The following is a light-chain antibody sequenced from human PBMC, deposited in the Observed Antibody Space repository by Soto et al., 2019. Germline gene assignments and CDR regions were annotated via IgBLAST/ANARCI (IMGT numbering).Light chain of an antibody. CDR1: HHVATN. CDR3: QQYTARPPWT. V-gene: IGKV3-15*01. J-gene: IGKJ1*01. Sequence: EIVMTQSPVTLSVSPGERATLSCRASHHVATNLAWYQQKPGQPPRLLIYGASTRATGVSARFSGSGSGTELTLPISSLQSDDFAVYYCQQYTARPPWTFGQGTRV. CDR2: GAS.